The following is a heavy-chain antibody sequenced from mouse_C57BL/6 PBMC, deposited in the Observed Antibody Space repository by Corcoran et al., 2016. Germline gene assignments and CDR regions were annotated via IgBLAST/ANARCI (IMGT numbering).Heavy chain of an antibody. Sequence: EVQLQQSGPELVKPGASVKIPCKASGYTFTDYNMDWVKQSHGKSLEWIGDINPNNGGTIYNQKFKGKATLTVDKSSSTAYMELRSLTSEDTAVYYCARRPYSNYFDYWGQGTTLTVPS. J-gene: IGHJ2*01. D-gene: IGHD2-5*01. CDR2: INPNNGGT. V-gene: IGHV1-18*01. CDR1: GYTFTDYN. CDR3: ARRPYSNYFDY.